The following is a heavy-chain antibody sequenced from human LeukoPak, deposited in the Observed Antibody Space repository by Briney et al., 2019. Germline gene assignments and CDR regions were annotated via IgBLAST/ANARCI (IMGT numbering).Heavy chain of an antibody. V-gene: IGHV5-51*01. CDR2: NYPGDSDT. CDR3: ARRSDYYDSSGYYGDFDY. D-gene: IGHD3-22*01. CDR1: GYSFTSYW. J-gene: IGHJ4*02. Sequence: GESLKISCKGSGYSFTSYWIGWVRQMPGKGVEWMGINYPGDSDTRYGPSFQGQVTISADKSISTAYLQWSSLKASDTAMYYCARRSDYYDSSGYYGDFDYWGQGTLVTVSS.